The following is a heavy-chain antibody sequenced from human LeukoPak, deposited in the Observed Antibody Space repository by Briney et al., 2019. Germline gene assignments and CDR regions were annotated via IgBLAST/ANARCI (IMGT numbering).Heavy chain of an antibody. CDR2: IKQDGSEK. Sequence: GGSLRLSCAASGFTFSTDWMSWVRQAPGKGLEWVANIKQDGSEKYYVDAVKGRFTISRDNAKNSLYVQMNSLRAEDTAVYYCATFDNPFGYWGQGTLVTVSS. J-gene: IGHJ4*02. CDR1: GFTFSTDW. D-gene: IGHD3-9*01. V-gene: IGHV3-7*01. CDR3: ATFDNPFGY.